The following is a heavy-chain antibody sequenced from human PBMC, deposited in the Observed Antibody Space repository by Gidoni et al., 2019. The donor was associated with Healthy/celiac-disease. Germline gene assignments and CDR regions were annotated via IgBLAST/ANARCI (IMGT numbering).Heavy chain of an antibody. V-gene: IGHV3-48*03. D-gene: IGHD5-18*01. J-gene: IGHJ4*02. CDR3: ARYLDTAMVTGY. CDR2: ISSSGITI. Sequence: EVQLVESGGGLVQPGGALRLSCAASGFTSSSYEMHWVRQAPGKGLEWVSYISSSGITIYYADAVKGRFTISRDNAKNSLYRQINSLRAEDTAFYYCARYLDTAMVTGYWGQGTLVTVSS. CDR1: GFTSSSYE.